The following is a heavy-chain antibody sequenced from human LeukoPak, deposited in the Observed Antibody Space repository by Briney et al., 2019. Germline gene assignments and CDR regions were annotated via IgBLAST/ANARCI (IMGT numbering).Heavy chain of an antibody. V-gene: IGHV3-33*08. Sequence: PGGSLRLSCAASGFTFSSYGMHWVRQAPGKGLEWVAVIWYDGSNKYYADSVKGRFTISRDNSKNTLYLQMNSLRAEDTAVYYCARDTGGIVVVKPGDLDYWGQGTLVTVSS. CDR3: ARDTGGIVVVKPGDLDY. J-gene: IGHJ4*02. CDR2: IWYDGSNK. CDR1: GFTFSSYG. D-gene: IGHD3-22*01.